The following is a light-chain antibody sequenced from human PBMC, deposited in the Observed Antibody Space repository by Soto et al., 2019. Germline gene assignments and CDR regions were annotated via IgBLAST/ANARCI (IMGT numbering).Light chain of an antibody. CDR3: QQYNNWPQT. Sequence: EVVMTQSPATLSVSPGERATLSCRASQTVSSNLAWYQQKPGQAPSLLIYGVSTRATGIPTRFSGSGSGRQFTLTISSLQSEDFAVYYCQQYNNWPQTFGQGTKVDIK. V-gene: IGKV3-15*01. J-gene: IGKJ1*01. CDR1: QTVSSN. CDR2: GVS.